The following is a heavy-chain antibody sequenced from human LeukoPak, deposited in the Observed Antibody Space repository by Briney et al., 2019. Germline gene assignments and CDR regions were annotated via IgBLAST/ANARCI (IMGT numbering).Heavy chain of an antibody. Sequence: GGSLRLSCAASGLTFSDYGINWVRQAPGKGLEWVSSINPTSTSIYYADAVKGRFTISRDNARSSLYLQMNSLRAEDTAVYYCVRDRPYDYWGQGTLVTVSS. CDR3: VRDRPYDY. V-gene: IGHV3-21*01. J-gene: IGHJ4*02. CDR2: INPTSTSI. CDR1: GLTFSDYG.